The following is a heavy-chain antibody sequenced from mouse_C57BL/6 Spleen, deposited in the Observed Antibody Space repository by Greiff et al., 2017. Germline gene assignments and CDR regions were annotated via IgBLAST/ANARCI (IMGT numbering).Heavy chain of an antibody. V-gene: IGHV1-72*01. CDR2: IDPNSGGT. Sequence: VQLQQPGAELVKPGASVKLSCKASGYTFTSYWMHWVKQRPGRGLEWIGRIDPNSGGTKYNEKFKSKATLTVDKPSSTAYMPLSSLTSEGSAVYYCESPYGNYALAYWGQGTLVTVSA. J-gene: IGHJ3*01. CDR3: ESPYGNYALAY. D-gene: IGHD2-1*01. CDR1: GYTFTSYW.